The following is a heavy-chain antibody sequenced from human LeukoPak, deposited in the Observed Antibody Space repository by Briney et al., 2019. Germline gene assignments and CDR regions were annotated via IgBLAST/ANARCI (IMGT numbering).Heavy chain of an antibody. CDR1: GDSISSGGYS. CDR3: ARARAAAESFDY. J-gene: IGHJ4*02. D-gene: IGHD6-13*01. CDR2: IYHSGST. Sequence: SETLSPTCAVSGDSISSGGYSWSWIRQPPGKGLEWIGYIYHSGSTYYNPSLKSRVTISVDRSKNQFSLKLSSVTAADTAVYYCARARAAAESFDYWGQGTLVTVSS. V-gene: IGHV4-30-2*01.